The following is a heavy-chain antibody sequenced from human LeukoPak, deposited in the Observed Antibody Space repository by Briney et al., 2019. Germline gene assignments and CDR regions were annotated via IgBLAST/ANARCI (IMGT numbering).Heavy chain of an antibody. D-gene: IGHD6-13*01. J-gene: IGHJ4*02. Sequence: SETLSLTCTVSGGSTSSGNYYWGWIRQPPGKGLEWIGGISSSGNTYYNPSLKSRITIFIDTSKNHFSLKLSSVSAADTAVYYCAKRGDIPAAVGLYYFDYWGQGALVTVSS. CDR1: GGSTSSGNYY. V-gene: IGHV4-39*02. CDR3: AKRGDIPAAVGLYYFDY. CDR2: ISSSGNT.